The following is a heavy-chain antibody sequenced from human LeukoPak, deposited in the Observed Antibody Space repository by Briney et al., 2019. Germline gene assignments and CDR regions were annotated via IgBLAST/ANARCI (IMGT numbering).Heavy chain of an antibody. CDR3: SRASTIAAPGSIPNDF. D-gene: IGHD6-13*01. J-gene: IGHJ4*02. Sequence: ASVTVSCKASGYTFTGYYMHWVRQAPEQGLEWMGWINPNSGGTNYAQKFQGRVTMTRDTSISTAYMELSSPRSDDSAVYFCSRASTIAAPGSIPNDFWGQGTLVTVSS. CDR1: GYTFTGYY. V-gene: IGHV1-2*02. CDR2: INPNSGGT.